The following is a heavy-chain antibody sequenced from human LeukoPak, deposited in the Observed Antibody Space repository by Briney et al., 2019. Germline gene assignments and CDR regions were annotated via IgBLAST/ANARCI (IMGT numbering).Heavy chain of an antibody. CDR2: ISSSSSYT. CDR1: GFTFSDYY. Sequence: PGGSLRLSCAASGFTFSDYYMSWVRQAPGKGLEWVSYISSSSSYTNYADSVKGRFTISRDNAKNSLYLQMNSLRAEDTAVYYCARGGYDFWSGYYGSPGRLWAQKYYFDYWGQGNLVTVSS. J-gene: IGHJ4*02. CDR3: ARGGYDFWSGYYGSPGRLWAQKYYFDY. V-gene: IGHV3-11*06. D-gene: IGHD3-3*01.